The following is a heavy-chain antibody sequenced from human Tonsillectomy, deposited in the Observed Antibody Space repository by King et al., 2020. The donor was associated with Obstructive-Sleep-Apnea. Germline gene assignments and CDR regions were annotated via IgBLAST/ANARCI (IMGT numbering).Heavy chain of an antibody. CDR3: ARDSPYEFCGGNPRCAFDI. V-gene: IGHV3-33*01. J-gene: IGHJ3*02. CDR2: IWYDGSNK. Sequence: VQLVESGGGVVQPGRSLRLSCAASGFTFSSYGMHWVRQSPGKGLEWVAVIWYDGSNKYYADSVKGRFTISRDNSKNTLYLQMHSLRAEDTVVYYCARDSPYEFCGGNPRCAFDIWGQGTMVTVSS. D-gene: IGHD4-23*01. CDR1: GFTFSSYG.